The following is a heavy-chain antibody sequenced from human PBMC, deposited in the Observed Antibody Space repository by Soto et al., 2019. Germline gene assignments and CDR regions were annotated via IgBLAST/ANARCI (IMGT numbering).Heavy chain of an antibody. CDR3: ARLDLFYDFWSGYYTDY. CDR1: GYTFTSYY. D-gene: IGHD3-3*01. J-gene: IGHJ4*02. V-gene: IGHV1-46*01. Sequence: QVQLVQSGAEVKKPGASVKVSCKASGYTFTSYYMHWVRQAPGQGLEWMGIINPSGGSTSYAQKFQGSVTMTRDTSTSTVYMELSSLRSEDTAVYYCARLDLFYDFWSGYYTDYWGQGTLVTVSS. CDR2: INPSGGST.